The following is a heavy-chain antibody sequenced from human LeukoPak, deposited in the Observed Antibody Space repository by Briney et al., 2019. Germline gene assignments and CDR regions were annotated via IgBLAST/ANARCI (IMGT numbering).Heavy chain of an antibody. V-gene: IGHV3-30*18. J-gene: IGHJ4*02. D-gene: IGHD3-10*02. Sequence: GGSLRLSCAASGFTFSSYSMNWVRQAPGKGLEWVAVISYDGSNKYYADSVKGRFTISRDNSKNTLYLQMNSLRAEDTAVYYCAKGGSGITMLSIDYWGQGTLVTVSS. CDR1: GFTFSSYS. CDR2: ISYDGSNK. CDR3: AKGGSGITMLSIDY.